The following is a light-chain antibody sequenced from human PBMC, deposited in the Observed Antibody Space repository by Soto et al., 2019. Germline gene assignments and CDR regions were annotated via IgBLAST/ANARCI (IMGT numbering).Light chain of an antibody. Sequence: QAVVTQPNSASGTPGQRVTISCSGSSSNIGSHTLNWYQQLPGSAPSLLIYSDNQRPSGVPDRFSGSTSGTSASLAISGLQSEDEAEYYCAAWDDTLNAAVFGGGTQLTVL. J-gene: IGLJ2*01. V-gene: IGLV1-44*01. CDR2: SDN. CDR3: AAWDDTLNAAV. CDR1: SSNIGSHT.